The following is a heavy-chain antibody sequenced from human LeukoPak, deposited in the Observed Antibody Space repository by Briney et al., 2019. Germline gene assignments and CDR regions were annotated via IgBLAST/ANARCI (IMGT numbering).Heavy chain of an antibody. Sequence: PGGSLRLSCAVSGFTFSSYAMSWVRQAPGKGLEWVSAISGSGGSTYYADSVKGRFTISRDNSKNTLYLQMNSLRAEDTAVYYCAKVKSYGYGGAFDYWGQGTLVTVSS. CDR2: ISGSGGST. CDR1: GFTFSSYA. V-gene: IGHV3-23*01. CDR3: AKVKSYGYGGAFDY. D-gene: IGHD5-18*01. J-gene: IGHJ4*02.